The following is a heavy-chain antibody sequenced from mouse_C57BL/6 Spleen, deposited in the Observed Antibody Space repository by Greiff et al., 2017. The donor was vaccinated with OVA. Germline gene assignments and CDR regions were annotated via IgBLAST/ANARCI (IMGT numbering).Heavy chain of an antibody. CDR2: IAADGSYT. J-gene: IGHJ3*01. V-gene: IGHV5-4*01. CDR1: GFTFSYYA. D-gene: IGHD2-3*01. CDR3: AREGDGYYPAWFAY. Sequence: EVHLVESGGGLVKPGGSLKLSCAASGFTFSYYAMSWVRQSPEKSLEWVGNIAADGSYTYYPDNLKGRFTISRDNAKNNLYLQMSHLKSEDTAMDYCAREGDGYYPAWFAYWGQGTLVTVSA.